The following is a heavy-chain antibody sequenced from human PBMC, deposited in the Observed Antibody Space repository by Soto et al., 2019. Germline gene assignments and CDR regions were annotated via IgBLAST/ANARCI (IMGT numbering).Heavy chain of an antibody. Sequence: GASVKVSCKASGGTFSSYAISWVRQAPGQGLEWMGGIIPIFGTANYAQKFQGRVTITADESTSTAYMELSSLRSEDTAVYYCAREVSSWYSWFDPWGQGTLVTVSS. V-gene: IGHV1-69*13. J-gene: IGHJ5*02. CDR1: GGTFSSYA. D-gene: IGHD6-13*01. CDR3: AREVSSWYSWFDP. CDR2: IIPIFGTA.